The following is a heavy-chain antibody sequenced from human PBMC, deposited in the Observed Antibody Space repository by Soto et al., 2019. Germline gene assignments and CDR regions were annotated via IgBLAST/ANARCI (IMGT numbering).Heavy chain of an antibody. Sequence: ASVKVSCKASGYTFTSYYMHWVRQAPGQGLEWMGIINPSGGSTGYAQKFQGRVTMTRDTSTSTVYMELSSLRSEDTAVYYCAREGFRGVMSYYGMDVWGQGTTVTVSS. V-gene: IGHV1-46*01. CDR1: GYTFTSYY. CDR3: AREGFRGVMSYYGMDV. J-gene: IGHJ6*02. CDR2: INPSGGST. D-gene: IGHD3-16*01.